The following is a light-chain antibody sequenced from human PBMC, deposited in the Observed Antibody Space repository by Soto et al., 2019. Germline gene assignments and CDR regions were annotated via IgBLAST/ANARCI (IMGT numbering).Light chain of an antibody. CDR2: RNN. CDR3: AAWDDSLSGVV. J-gene: IGLJ2*01. V-gene: IGLV1-47*01. Sequence: QSVLTQAPSASGTPGQRVTISCSGSSSNIGSNYVYWYQQLPGTAPKLLIYRNNQRPSGVPDRFSGSKSGTSASLAISGLRSEDEADYYCAAWDDSLSGVVFGGGTK. CDR1: SSNIGSNY.